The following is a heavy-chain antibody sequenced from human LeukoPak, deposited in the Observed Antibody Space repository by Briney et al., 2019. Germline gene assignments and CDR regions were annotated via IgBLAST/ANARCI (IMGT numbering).Heavy chain of an antibody. CDR2: IIPILGIA. Sequence: SVKVSCKASGGTFSSYAISWVRQAPGQGLEWMGRIIPILGIANYAQKFQGRATITADKSTSTAYMELSSLRSEDTAVYYCARDRDYGDYVTSPFDYWGQGTLVTVSS. CDR3: ARDRDYGDYVTSPFDY. D-gene: IGHD4-17*01. V-gene: IGHV1-69*04. CDR1: GGTFSSYA. J-gene: IGHJ4*02.